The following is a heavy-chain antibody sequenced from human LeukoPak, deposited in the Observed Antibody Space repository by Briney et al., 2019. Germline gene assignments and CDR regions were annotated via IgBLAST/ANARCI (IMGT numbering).Heavy chain of an antibody. V-gene: IGHV3-33*01. CDR2: IWYDGSNK. CDR3: ARVYSSSWYFWFDP. J-gene: IGHJ5*02. D-gene: IGHD6-13*01. Sequence: GGSLRLSCAASGFTFSSYGMHWVRQAPGKGLEWVAVIWYDGSNKYYADSVKGRFTISRDNSKNTLYLQMNSLRAEGTAVYYCARVYSSSWYFWFDPWGQGTLVTVSS. CDR1: GFTFSSYG.